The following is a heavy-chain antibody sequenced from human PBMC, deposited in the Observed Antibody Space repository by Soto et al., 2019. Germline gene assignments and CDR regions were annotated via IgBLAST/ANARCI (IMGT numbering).Heavy chain of an antibody. D-gene: IGHD2-21*01. V-gene: IGHV5-51*01. CDR3: ARLAYCGGDCYSHDGLDI. CDR1: GYTFTNYW. Sequence: GESLKISCKGSGYTFTNYWIAWVRQMPGKGLEWMGIIYPGDSNRKYSPSFQGQVTMSVDKTIITAYLHWSSLKASDTAIYYCARLAYCGGDCYSHDGLDIWGQGTKVTISS. CDR2: IYPGDSNR. J-gene: IGHJ3*02.